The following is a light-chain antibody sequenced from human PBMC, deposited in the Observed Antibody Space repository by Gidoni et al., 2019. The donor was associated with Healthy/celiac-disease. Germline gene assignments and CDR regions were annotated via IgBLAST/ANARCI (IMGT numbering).Light chain of an antibody. CDR1: QCVSSSY. J-gene: IGKJ1*01. V-gene: IGKV3-20*01. Sequence: EIVLTQSPGTLSLSPGERATLTCRASQCVSSSYLAWYQQKPGQAPRLIIYGASSRATGIPDRFSGSGSGTDFTLTISRLEPEDFAGYYCQQYGSSRTFGQGTKVEIK. CDR2: GAS. CDR3: QQYGSSRT.